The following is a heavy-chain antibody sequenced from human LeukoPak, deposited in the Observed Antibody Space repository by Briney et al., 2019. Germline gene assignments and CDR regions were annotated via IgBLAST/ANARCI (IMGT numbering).Heavy chain of an antibody. Sequence: GGPLRLSCAASGFTFSSYAMNWVRQAPGKGLEWVSVISGSAGSRHYADSVKGRFTISRDNSKNTLYLQMNSLGVEDTAVYYCAKDGAYSTSWYDLDYWGQGTLVTVSS. D-gene: IGHD6-13*01. J-gene: IGHJ4*02. CDR2: ISGSAGSR. CDR1: GFTFSSYA. V-gene: IGHV3-23*01. CDR3: AKDGAYSTSWYDLDY.